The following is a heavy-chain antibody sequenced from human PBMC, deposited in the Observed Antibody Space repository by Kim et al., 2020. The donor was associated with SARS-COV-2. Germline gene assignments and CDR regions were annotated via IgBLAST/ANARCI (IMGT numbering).Heavy chain of an antibody. J-gene: IGHJ4*02. V-gene: IGHV6-1*01. D-gene: IGHD1-7*01. CDR3: ARDRPGTTPFDY. Sequence: DYAVSVTSRITTNPDTSKNQFSLQLSSVTPEDTAVYYCARDRPGTTPFDYWGQGTLVTVSS.